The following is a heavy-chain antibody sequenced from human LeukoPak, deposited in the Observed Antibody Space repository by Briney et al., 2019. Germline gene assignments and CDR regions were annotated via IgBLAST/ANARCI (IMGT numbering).Heavy chain of an antibody. D-gene: IGHD6-13*01. CDR3: AHLGPKNYSSSWYEVDP. CDR1: GFSLSTSGVG. V-gene: IGHV2-5*01. CDR2: IYWNDDK. J-gene: IGHJ5*02. Sequence: GSGPTLVKPTQTLTLTCTFSGFSLSTSGVGVGWIRQPPGKAPEWLALIYWNDDKRYSPSLKSRLTIIKDTSKNQVVLTMTNMDPVDTATYYCAHLGPKNYSSSWYEVDPWGQGTLVTVSS.